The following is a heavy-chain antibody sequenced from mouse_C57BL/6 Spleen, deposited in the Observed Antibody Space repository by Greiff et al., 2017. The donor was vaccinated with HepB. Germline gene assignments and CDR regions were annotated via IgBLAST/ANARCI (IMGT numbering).Heavy chain of an antibody. Sequence: EVQLQESGGGFVKPGGSLKLSCAASGFTFSDYGLHWVRQAPEQGLEWVAYISSGSSTIYYADTVKGRFTISRDNAKNTLFLQMTSLRSEDTAMYYCAREDYGYKGDYAMDYWGQGTSVTVSS. D-gene: IGHD2-2*01. CDR3: AREDYGYKGDYAMDY. J-gene: IGHJ4*01. CDR2: ISSGSSTI. CDR1: GFTFSDYG. V-gene: IGHV5-17*01.